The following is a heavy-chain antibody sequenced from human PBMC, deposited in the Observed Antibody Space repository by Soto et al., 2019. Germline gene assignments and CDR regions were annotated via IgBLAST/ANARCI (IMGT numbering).Heavy chain of an antibody. J-gene: IGHJ5*02. V-gene: IGHV1-3*01. D-gene: IGHD5-12*01. Sequence: ASVKVSCKASGYTFTSYAMHWVRQAPGQRLEWMGWINAGNGNTKYSQKFQGRVTITRDTSASTAYMELSSLRSEDTAVYYCARGRGGYNSWFDPWGQGTLVTVSS. CDR2: INAGNGNT. CDR1: GYTFTSYA. CDR3: ARGRGGYNSWFDP.